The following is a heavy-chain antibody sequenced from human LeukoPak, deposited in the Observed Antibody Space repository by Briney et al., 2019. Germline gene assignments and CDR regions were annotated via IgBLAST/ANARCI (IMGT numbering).Heavy chain of an antibody. V-gene: IGHV4-34*01. Sequence: GSLRLSCTASGFTFGDYAMSWIRQPPGKGLEWIGEINHSGSTKYNPSLKSRVTISVDTSKNQLSLKLSSVTAADTAVYYCARLGPYSSSPRWDYWGQGTLVTVSS. CDR1: GFTFGDYA. CDR2: INHSGST. J-gene: IGHJ4*02. D-gene: IGHD6-13*01. CDR3: ARLGPYSSSPRWDY.